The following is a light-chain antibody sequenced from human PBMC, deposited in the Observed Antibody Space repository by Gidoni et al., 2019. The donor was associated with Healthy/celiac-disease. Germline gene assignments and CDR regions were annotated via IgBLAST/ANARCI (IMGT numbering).Light chain of an antibody. J-gene: IGLJ3*02. V-gene: IGLV1-51*02. CDR1: SSNNGNNY. CDR2: ENN. Sequence: QSALTQPPSVSTPTGQKVTISCSGSSSNNGNNYVSWYQQLPGTAAKLLIYENNKRPSGIPDRFSGSKSGTSATLGITGLQTGDEADYYCGTWDSSLSVWVFGGGTKLTVL. CDR3: GTWDSSLSVWV.